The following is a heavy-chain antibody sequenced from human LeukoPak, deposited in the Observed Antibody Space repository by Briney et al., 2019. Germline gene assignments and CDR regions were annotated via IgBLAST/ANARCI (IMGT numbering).Heavy chain of an antibody. CDR3: TRRDNN. V-gene: IGHV4-61*02. CDR1: GGSISRGSNY. J-gene: IGHJ4*02. CDR2: IYTSGNT. D-gene: IGHD5-24*01. Sequence: PSQTLSLTCTVAGGSISRGSNYWSWIRQPAGKGLEWIGRIYTSGNTHYKPSLKSPGTISLDTAKNQFSLKASSVTSRHTAVVYCTRRDNNWGQGTLVTVSS.